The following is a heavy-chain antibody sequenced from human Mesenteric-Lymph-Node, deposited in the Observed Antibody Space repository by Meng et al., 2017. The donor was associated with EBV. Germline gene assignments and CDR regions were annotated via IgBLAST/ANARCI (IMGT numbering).Heavy chain of an antibody. V-gene: IGHV4-39*06. CDR3: ASSYLYTSGWPLDY. D-gene: IGHD6-19*01. Sequence: RLQLPESGPGLVKPSETLYLTCTVSGGSISSSSSYWGWIRQPPGRGVEWIDSIYYSGSTYYNPSLQSRVTMSLDTSKNQFSLKLSSVTAADTAVYYCASSYLYTSGWPLDYWGQGTLVTVSS. J-gene: IGHJ4*02. CDR1: GGSISSSSSY. CDR2: IYYSGST.